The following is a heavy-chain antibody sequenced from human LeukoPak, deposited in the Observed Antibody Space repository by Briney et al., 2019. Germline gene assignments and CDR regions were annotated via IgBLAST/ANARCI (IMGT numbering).Heavy chain of an antibody. J-gene: IGHJ6*04. D-gene: IGHD6-19*01. CDR3: ANLAVAGLYYYYGMDV. V-gene: IGHV3-23*01. CDR1: GFTFSSYA. Sequence: GGSLRLSCAASGFTFSSYAMSWVRQAPGQGLEWVSAISGSGGSTYYADSVKGRFTISRDNSKNTLYLQMNSLRVEDTAVYYCANLAVAGLYYYYGMDVWGKGTTVTVSS. CDR2: ISGSGGST.